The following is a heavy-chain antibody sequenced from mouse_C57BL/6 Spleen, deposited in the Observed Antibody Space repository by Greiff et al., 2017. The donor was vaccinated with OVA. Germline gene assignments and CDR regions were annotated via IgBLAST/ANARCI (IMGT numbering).Heavy chain of an antibody. V-gene: IGHV1-76*01. CDR2: IYPGSGNT. D-gene: IGHD2-4*01. Sequence: VQLQESGAELVRPGASVKLSCKASGYTFTDYYINWVKQRPGQGLEWIARIYPGSGNTYYNEKFKGKATLTAEKSSSTAYMQLSSLTSEDSAVYFCARSQIYYDYDVFDYWGQGTTLTVSS. CDR1: GYTFTDYY. J-gene: IGHJ2*01. CDR3: ARSQIYYDYDVFDY.